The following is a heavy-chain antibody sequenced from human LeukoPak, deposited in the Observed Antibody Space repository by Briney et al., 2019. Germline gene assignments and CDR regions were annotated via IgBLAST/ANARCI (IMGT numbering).Heavy chain of an antibody. CDR2: INPNSGGT. D-gene: IGHD1-26*01. CDR3: ATDLSGSYSLYY. CDR1: GYTFTGYY. Sequence: ASVKVSCKASGYTFTGYYMHWVRQAPGQGLEWMGWINPNSGGTNYAQKFQGRVTMTRDTSISTAYMELSRLRSDDTAVYYCATDLSGSYSLYYWGQGTLVTVSS. V-gene: IGHV1-2*02. J-gene: IGHJ4*02.